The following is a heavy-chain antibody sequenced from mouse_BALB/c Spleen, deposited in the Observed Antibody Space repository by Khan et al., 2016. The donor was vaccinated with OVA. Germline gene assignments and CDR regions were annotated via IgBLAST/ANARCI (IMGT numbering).Heavy chain of an antibody. Sequence: EVELVESGGGLVQPGGSRKLSCAASGFTFSSFGMHWVRQAPEKGLEWVAYISSGSSTIYYADTVKGRFTISRDNPKNTLFLQMTSLRSEDTAMDHCATYGWWDWGAGTTVTVSS. D-gene: IGHD1-1*01. J-gene: IGHJ1*01. CDR1: GFTFSSFG. V-gene: IGHV5-17*02. CDR2: ISSGSSTI. CDR3: ATYGWWD.